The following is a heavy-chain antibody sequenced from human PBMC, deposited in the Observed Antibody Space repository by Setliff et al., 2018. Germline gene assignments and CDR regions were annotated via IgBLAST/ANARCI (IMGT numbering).Heavy chain of an antibody. CDR2: IHGNGGAT. D-gene: IGHD2-21*02. CDR1: GFTFSNYA. J-gene: IGHJ6*02. Sequence: GGSLRLSCAASGFTFSNYAMTWVRQAPGKGLEWASAIHGNGGATYYADSVKGRFTISRDNSRNMLYLQMNSLRAEDAAIYYCARNWVTAQHYYYGMDVWGQGTTVTVSS. CDR3: ARNWVTAQHYYYGMDV. V-gene: IGHV3-23*01.